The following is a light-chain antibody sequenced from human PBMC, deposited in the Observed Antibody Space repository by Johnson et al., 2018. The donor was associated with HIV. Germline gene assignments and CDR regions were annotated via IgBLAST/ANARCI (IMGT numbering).Light chain of an antibody. Sequence: QSVLTQPPSVSAAPGQKVTISCSGSSSNIGNNYVSWYQQLPGTAPKLLIYDNDKRPSGLPDRFFGSTSGTSATLDITGLQTGDEGDYYCGAWDSSLNAYVFGAGTKVTVL. V-gene: IGLV1-51*01. CDR1: SSNIGNNY. CDR3: GAWDSSLNAYV. CDR2: DND. J-gene: IGLJ1*01.